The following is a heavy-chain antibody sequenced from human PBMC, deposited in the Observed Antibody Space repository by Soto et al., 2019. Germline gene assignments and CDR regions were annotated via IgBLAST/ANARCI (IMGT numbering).Heavy chain of an antibody. CDR3: ARSGYYDILTGWPLDY. D-gene: IGHD3-9*01. Sequence: ASVKVSCKASGYTFTSYGISWVRQAPGQGLEWMGWISAYNGNTNYAQKLQGRVTMTTDTSTSTAYMELRSLRSDDTAVYYCARSGYYDILTGWPLDYWRQGTLVTVSS. CDR2: ISAYNGNT. V-gene: IGHV1-18*01. J-gene: IGHJ4*02. CDR1: GYTFTSYG.